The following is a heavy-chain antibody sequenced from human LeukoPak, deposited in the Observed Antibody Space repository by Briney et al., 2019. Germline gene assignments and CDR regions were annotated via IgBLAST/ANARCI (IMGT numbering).Heavy chain of an antibody. CDR1: GYTFTSYG. Sequence: ASVKVSCKASGYTFTSYGINWVRQAPGQGLEWMGWISAYNGDTNYAQKLQGRVTMTTDTSTSTAYMELRSLRSDDTAVYYCARGRVGGIDGYYFDYWGQGTLVTVSS. CDR2: ISAYNGDT. D-gene: IGHD3-10*01. V-gene: IGHV1-18*01. J-gene: IGHJ4*02. CDR3: ARGRVGGIDGYYFDY.